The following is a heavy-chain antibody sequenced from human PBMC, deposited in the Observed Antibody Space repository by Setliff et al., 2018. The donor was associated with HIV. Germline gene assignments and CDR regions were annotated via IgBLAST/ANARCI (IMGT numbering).Heavy chain of an antibody. CDR1: GYIFSTYG. J-gene: IGHJ3*02. Sequence: ASVKVSCKASGYIFSTYGISWVRQAPGQGLEWMGWISASNGNTHCAQKVQGRVTLTTDTSTNTAYMELRSLRSDDAAVYFCAREPPEVTITTHKLDIWGQGTLVTVSS. V-gene: IGHV1-18*01. CDR2: ISASNGNT. D-gene: IGHD1-1*01. CDR3: AREPPEVTITTHKLDI.